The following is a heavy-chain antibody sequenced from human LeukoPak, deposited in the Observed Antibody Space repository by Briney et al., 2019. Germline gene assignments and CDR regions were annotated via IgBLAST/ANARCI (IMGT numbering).Heavy chain of an antibody. J-gene: IGHJ6*03. D-gene: IGHD6-19*01. CDR3: ATHSSGSNTYYYYYMGA. Sequence: GASVKVSCKASGGTFSSYAISWVRQAPGQGLEWMGRIIPIFGTANYAQKFQGRVTITTDESTSTAYMELSSLRSEDTAVYYCATHSSGSNTYYYYYMGAWGKGTTVTVSS. CDR2: IIPIFGTA. V-gene: IGHV1-69*05. CDR1: GGTFSSYA.